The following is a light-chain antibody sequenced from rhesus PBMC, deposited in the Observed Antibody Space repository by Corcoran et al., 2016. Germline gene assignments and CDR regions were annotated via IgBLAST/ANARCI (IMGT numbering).Light chain of an antibody. V-gene: IGKV1-69*01. CDR2: RSS. CDR3: QQHDDSPFT. Sequence: DIQMTQSPSSLSASVGDRVTITCRASRGISNWVAWYQQKPGEAPKLLIYRSSNLETGVPSRFSGSGSGTDFSLTISSLQPEDVATYYCQQHDDSPFTFGPGTKLDIK. CDR1: RGISNW. J-gene: IGKJ3*01.